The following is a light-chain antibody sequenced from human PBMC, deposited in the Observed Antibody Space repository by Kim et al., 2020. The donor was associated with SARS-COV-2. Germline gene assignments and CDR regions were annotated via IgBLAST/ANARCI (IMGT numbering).Light chain of an antibody. CDR2: LGS. J-gene: IGKJ4*01. CDR1: QRLRHSNGYNF. Sequence: PASISCRSSQRLRHSNGYNFLDWDLQKPGQSPQHLIYLGSNRASGVPGRVRGSGSGTDFTLKISRVEAEDVGVYYCMQALQTRLTFGGGTKVDIK. V-gene: IGKV2-28*01. CDR3: MQALQTRLT.